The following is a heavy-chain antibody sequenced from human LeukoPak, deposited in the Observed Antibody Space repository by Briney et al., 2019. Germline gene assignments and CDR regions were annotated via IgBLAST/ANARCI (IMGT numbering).Heavy chain of an antibody. D-gene: IGHD6-13*01. Sequence: GGSLRLSCAASGFTFSSYAMHWVRQAPGKGLEWVAVISYDGSNKYYADSVKGRFTISRDNFKNTLYLQMNSLRAEDTAVYYCARDKIAAAGTLHLFDYWGQGTLVTVSS. CDR2: ISYDGSNK. CDR1: GFTFSSYA. V-gene: IGHV3-30*04. J-gene: IGHJ4*02. CDR3: ARDKIAAAGTLHLFDY.